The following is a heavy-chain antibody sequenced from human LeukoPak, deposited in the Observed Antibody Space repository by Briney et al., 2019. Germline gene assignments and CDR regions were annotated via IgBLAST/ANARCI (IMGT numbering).Heavy chain of an antibody. CDR1: GGSISSYD. CDR2: IYTSGST. CDR3: ARGFGCCFDH. D-gene: IGHD2-21*01. J-gene: IGHJ2*01. Sequence: SETLSLTCTVSGGSISSYDWSWIRQPAGKGLEWVGCIYTSGSTNYNSSLKSRGTMSLDTSKNQFSMKLSSVTAADTAVYYCARGFGCCFDHWGHGTLVTVSS. V-gene: IGHV4-4*07.